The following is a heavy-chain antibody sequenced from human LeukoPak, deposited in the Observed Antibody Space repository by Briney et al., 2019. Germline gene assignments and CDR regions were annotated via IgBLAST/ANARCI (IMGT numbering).Heavy chain of an antibody. CDR1: GGSISSSSYY. J-gene: IGHJ4*02. CDR2: IYYSGST. Sequence: SETLSLTCTVSGGSISSSSYYWGWIRQPPGKGLEWIGSIYYSGSTNYSPSLKSRVTISLDTSKNQFSLKLSSVTAADTAVYYCAKGRVAVAGTGMDYWGQGTLVTVSS. V-gene: IGHV4-39*07. CDR3: AKGRVAVAGTGMDY. D-gene: IGHD6-19*01.